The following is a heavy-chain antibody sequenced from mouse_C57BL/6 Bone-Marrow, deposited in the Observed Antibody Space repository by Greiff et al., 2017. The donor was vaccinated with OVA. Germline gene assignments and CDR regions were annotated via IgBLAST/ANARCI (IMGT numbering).Heavy chain of an antibody. CDR3: ARGGPYYDGSNWCAY. Sequence: QVQLQQSGPELVKPGASVKLSCKASGYAFSSSWMNWVKQRPGKGLEWIGRIYPGDGDTNYNGKFKGKATLTADKSSSTAYMRLSSLTSEDSAVYVCARGGPYYDGSNWCAYWGQGTLVTVSA. CDR2: IYPGDGDT. V-gene: IGHV1-82*01. CDR1: GYAFSSSW. J-gene: IGHJ3*01. D-gene: IGHD1-1*01.